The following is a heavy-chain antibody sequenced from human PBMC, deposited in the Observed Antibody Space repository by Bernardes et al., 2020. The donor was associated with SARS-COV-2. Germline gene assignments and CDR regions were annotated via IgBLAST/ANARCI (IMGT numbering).Heavy chain of an antibody. V-gene: IGHV1-69*05. CDR1: EGPFRDYA. J-gene: IGHJ6*02. CDR3: ARGIRNRHYYYGVDV. Sequence: SVKVACEASEGPFRDYAISWVRQAPGQGLEWLGGIIPRFDKTNYAQKFQGRVTITTDESTSAVYLVLTSLTSDDTAMYYCARGIRNRHYYYGVDVWGQGTTVIVSS. D-gene: IGHD1-20*01. CDR2: IIPRFDKT.